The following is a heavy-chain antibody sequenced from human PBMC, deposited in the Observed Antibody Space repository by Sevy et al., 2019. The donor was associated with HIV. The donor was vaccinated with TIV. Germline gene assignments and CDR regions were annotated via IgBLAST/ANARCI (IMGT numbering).Heavy chain of an antibody. D-gene: IGHD2-21*01. V-gene: IGHV3-9*01. CDR3: VIEIESGGANF. CDR1: GLILRDRA. CDR2: MTMYSGSE. J-gene: IGHJ1*01. Sequence: GGSLRLSCTASGLILRDRAMHWVRQTPGKGLEWVSGMTMYSGSEDYADFVKGRFTISRDNAKNSLNLQMDSLTLEDTALYYCVIEIESGGANFWGQGTQVTVSS.